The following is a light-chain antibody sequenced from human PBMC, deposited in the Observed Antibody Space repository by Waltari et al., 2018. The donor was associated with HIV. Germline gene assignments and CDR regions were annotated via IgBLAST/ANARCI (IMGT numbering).Light chain of an antibody. V-gene: IGLV2-8*01. J-gene: IGLJ2*01. CDR2: DVS. Sequence: QSALTQPPSASGSPGQSVTISCTGTSRDVGGYKYVSWYQQHPGKAPKRMIYDVSKRPSGVPDRFSGSKSGNTASLTVSGLQAEDEADYYCSSYAGSNNWVVFGGGTKLTVL. CDR1: SRDVGGYKY. CDR3: SSYAGSNNWVV.